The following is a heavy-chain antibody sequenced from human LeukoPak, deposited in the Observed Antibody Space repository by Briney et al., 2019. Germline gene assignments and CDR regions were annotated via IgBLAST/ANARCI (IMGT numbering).Heavy chain of an antibody. CDR2: IYTSGST. D-gene: IGHD2-2*01. V-gene: IGHV4-4*07. J-gene: IGHJ5*02. CDR1: GGSISSYY. CDR3: AREGTLGYCSSTSCYTRTNWFDP. Sequence: SETLSLTCTVSGGSISSYYWSWIRQPAGKGLEWIGRIYTSGSTNYNPSLKSRVTMSVDTSKNQFSLKLSSVTAADTAVYYCAREGTLGYCSSTSCYTRTNWFDPWGQGTLVTVSS.